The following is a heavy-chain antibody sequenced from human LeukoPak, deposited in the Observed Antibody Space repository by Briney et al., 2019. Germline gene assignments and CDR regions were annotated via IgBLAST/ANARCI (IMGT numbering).Heavy chain of an antibody. V-gene: IGHV3-30-3*02. CDR2: ISYDGSNK. Sequence: GGSLRLSCAASGFTFSSYAMHWVRQAPGKGLEWVAVISYDGSNKYYADSVKGRFTISRDNSKNTLYLQMNSLRAEDTAVYYCARGARPFDYWGQGTLVTVSS. D-gene: IGHD1-26*01. J-gene: IGHJ4*02. CDR3: ARGARPFDY. CDR1: GFTFSSYA.